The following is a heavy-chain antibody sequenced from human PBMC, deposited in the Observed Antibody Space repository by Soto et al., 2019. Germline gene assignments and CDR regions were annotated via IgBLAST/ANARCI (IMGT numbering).Heavy chain of an antibody. CDR2: MNPNSGDT. V-gene: IGHV1-8*01. Sequence: QVQLVQSGAEVKKPGASVKVSCKASGYTFTSYDINWVRQGTGQGLEWMGRMNPNSGDTGLAQKFQGRISMTRNTSIASANMELGSLRSEDTAVYSCARDGSKIDGYGVQLGYWGQGTVVTVSS. J-gene: IGHJ4*02. CDR3: ARDGSKIDGYGVQLGY. CDR1: GYTFTSYD. D-gene: IGHD4-17*01.